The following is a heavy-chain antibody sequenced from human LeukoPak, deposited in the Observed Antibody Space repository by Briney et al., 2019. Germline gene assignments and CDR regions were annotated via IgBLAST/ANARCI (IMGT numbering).Heavy chain of an antibody. D-gene: IGHD6-13*01. CDR1: GFTFDDYA. V-gene: IGHV3-9*01. CDR3: ALGDNRDYIAADYFDY. CDR2: ISWNSGSI. Sequence: GRSLRLSCAASGFTFDDYAMHWVRQAPGKGLEWVSGISWNSGSIGYADSVKGRFIISRDNAKNSLYLQMNSLRAEDTALYYCALGDNRDYIAADYFDYWGQGTLVTVSS. J-gene: IGHJ4*02.